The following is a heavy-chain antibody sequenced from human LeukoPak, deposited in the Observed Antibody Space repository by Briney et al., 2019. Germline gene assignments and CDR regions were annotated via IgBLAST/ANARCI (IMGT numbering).Heavy chain of an antibody. Sequence: SETLSLTCTVSGGSISSSSYFWGWIRQPPGKGLEWIGEINHSGSTNYNPSLKSRVTISVDTSKNQFSLKLSSVTAADTAVYYCARAGSSGWSPSYYYYYGMDVWGQGTTVTVSS. CDR1: GGSISSSSYF. CDR2: INHSGST. J-gene: IGHJ6*02. CDR3: ARAGSSGWSPSYYYYYGMDV. D-gene: IGHD6-19*01. V-gene: IGHV4-39*07.